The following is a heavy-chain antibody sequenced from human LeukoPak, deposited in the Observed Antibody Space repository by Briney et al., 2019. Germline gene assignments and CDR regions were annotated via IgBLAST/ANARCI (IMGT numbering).Heavy chain of an antibody. CDR2: ISAYNGNT. Sequence: GASVKVSCKASGYTFTSYGISWVRQAPGQGLEWMGWISAYNGNTDYAQSLQGRVTITIDTSTSTVYMEWRSLRSDDTAVYYCARDVGRSYDLDYWGQGTLVTVSS. V-gene: IGHV1-18*01. D-gene: IGHD3-16*01. CDR1: GYTFTSYG. CDR3: ARDVGRSYDLDY. J-gene: IGHJ4*02.